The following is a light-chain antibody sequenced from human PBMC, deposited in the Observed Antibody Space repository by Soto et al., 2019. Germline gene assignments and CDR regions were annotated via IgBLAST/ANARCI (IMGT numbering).Light chain of an antibody. J-gene: IGLJ3*02. V-gene: IGLV1-40*01. Sequence: QAVVTQPPSVSGAPGQRVTISCTGSSSNIGPGYDVHWYQQLPGTAPKLLIYSNTNRPSGVPDRFSGSRSGTSASLAITGLQAEDEADYYCCSFTTSSTWLFGGGTKVTVL. CDR2: SNT. CDR1: SSNIGPGYD. CDR3: CSFTTSSTWL.